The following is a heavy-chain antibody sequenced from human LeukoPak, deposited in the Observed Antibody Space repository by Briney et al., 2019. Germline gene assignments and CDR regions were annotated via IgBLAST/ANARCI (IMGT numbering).Heavy chain of an antibody. CDR2: IYADGDT. CDR3: ARVGIVAVGRGNAFDI. CDR1: GFTVRSNY. V-gene: IGHV3-66*01. Sequence: PGGSLRLSCAASGFTVRSNYISWVRQAPGKGLEWVSVIYADGDTYYANSVKGRFTISRDNSKNTLYFQMNSLRAEDTAVHFCARVGIVAVGRGNAFDIWGQGSMVTVSP. D-gene: IGHD6-25*01. J-gene: IGHJ3*02.